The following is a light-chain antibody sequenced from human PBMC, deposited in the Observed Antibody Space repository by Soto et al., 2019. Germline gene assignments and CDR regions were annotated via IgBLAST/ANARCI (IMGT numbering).Light chain of an antibody. CDR3: QHYSRYPYA. Sequence: DIQVTQSPATLSAYVGDRVTITCRASQSLDTWLAWYQQKQGKAPKLLVYEASTSQNGVPSRFSGSGSGTEFTLTISSLQPADVATYYCQHYSRYPYAFGQGTKLEIK. CDR2: EAS. J-gene: IGKJ2*01. V-gene: IGKV1-5*03. CDR1: QSLDTW.